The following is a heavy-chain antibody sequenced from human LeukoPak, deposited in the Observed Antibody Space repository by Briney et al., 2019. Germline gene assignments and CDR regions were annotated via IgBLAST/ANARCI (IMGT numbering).Heavy chain of an antibody. CDR3: ARDMTTVTTSFEAFHI. V-gene: IGHV1-18*01. CDR2: ISAYNGNT. D-gene: IGHD4-17*01. CDR1: GYTFTSYG. J-gene: IGHJ3*02. Sequence: GASVKVSCKASGYTFTSYGISWVRQAPGQGLEWMGWISAYNGNTNYAQKLQGRVTMTRDTSTSTVYMELSSLRSEDTAVYYCARDMTTVTTSFEAFHIWGQGTMVTVSS.